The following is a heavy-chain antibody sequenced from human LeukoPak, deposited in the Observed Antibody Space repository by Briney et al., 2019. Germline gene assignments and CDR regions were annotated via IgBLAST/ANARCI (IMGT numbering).Heavy chain of an antibody. CDR2: IDWDDDK. CDR3: ARIRVAYCGDDCYSFDS. CDR1: GFSLTTSGMC. J-gene: IGHJ4*02. V-gene: IGHV2-70*11. D-gene: IGHD2-21*02. Sequence: SGPTLVNPTQTLTLTCTFSGFSLTTSGMCVSWIRQPPGKALEWLARIDWDDDKYYSTSLKTRLTISKDTSKNQVVLTMTNMDPVDTATYYCARIRVAYCGDDCYSFDSWGQGTLVTVSS.